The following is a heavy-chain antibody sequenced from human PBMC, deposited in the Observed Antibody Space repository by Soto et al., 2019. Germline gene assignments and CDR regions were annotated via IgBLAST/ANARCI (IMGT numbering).Heavy chain of an antibody. CDR3: ARLWFGEPYYYYYYGMDV. J-gene: IGHJ6*02. V-gene: IGHV5-10-1*01. D-gene: IGHD3-10*01. Sequence: GESLKISCKGSGYSFTSYWISWVRQVPGKGLEWMGRIDPSDSYTNYSPSFQGHVTISADKSISTAYLQWSSLKASDTAMYYCARLWFGEPYYYYYYGMDVWGQGTTVTVSS. CDR2: IDPSDSYT. CDR1: GYSFTSYW.